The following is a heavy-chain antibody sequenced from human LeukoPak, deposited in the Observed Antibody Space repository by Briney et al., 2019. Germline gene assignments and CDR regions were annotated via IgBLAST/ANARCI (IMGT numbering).Heavy chain of an antibody. CDR1: GFIFSSSA. Sequence: GGSLRLSCAVSGFIFSSSAMSWVRQAPGKGLEWVSAISGGGDDTSYADSARGRFTVSRDNSKNTLYLQMNSLRAEDTAVYYCAKDSRESSGHFPYYYYYHYGLDVWGQGTTVTVSS. CDR2: ISGGGDDT. J-gene: IGHJ6*02. D-gene: IGHD3-22*01. V-gene: IGHV3-23*01. CDR3: AKDSRESSGHFPYYYYYHYGLDV.